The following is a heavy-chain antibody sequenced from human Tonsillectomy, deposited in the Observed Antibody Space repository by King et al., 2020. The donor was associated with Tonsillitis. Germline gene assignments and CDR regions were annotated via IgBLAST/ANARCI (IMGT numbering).Heavy chain of an antibody. V-gene: IGHV1-2*07. J-gene: IGHJ1*01. CDR2: FNPISGDT. D-gene: IGHD3-16*01. CDR1: GFTFTDHY. CDR3: ATVALGSDALETDRSAYRHFRH. Sequence: QLVQSGAEVRKPGASVSVSCKASGFTFTDHYLHWVRQTPGHGLEWMGWFNPISGDTNYSPDFQDRVAITGELAHTTAYMGLDNLKPADTAIYYCATVALGSDALETDRSAYRHFRHWGPGTLVTVSS.